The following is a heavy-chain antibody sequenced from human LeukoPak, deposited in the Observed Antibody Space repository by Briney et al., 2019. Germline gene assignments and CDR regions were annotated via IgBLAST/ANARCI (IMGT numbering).Heavy chain of an antibody. Sequence: PGESLKISCKGSRYSFTSYWIGWVRQMPGKGLEWMGIIYPRDSDTRYGPSFQGQVTISADKSINTAYLQWSSLRASDTAMYYCARGPMYYYDSSGYYYFDYWGQGTLVTVSS. CDR3: ARGPMYYYDSSGYYYFDY. CDR2: IYPRDSDT. V-gene: IGHV5-51*01. CDR1: RYSFTSYW. D-gene: IGHD3-22*01. J-gene: IGHJ4*02.